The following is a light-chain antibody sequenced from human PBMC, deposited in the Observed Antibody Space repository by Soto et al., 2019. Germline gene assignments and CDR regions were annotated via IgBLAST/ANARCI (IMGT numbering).Light chain of an antibody. CDR1: SSDVGGYNY. CDR3: CSYAGSYTGV. V-gene: IGLV2-11*01. Sequence: QSALTQPRSVSGSPGQSVTISCTGTSSDVGGYNYVSWYQQHPDKAPKFMIYDINKRPSGVPDRFSGSRSGNTASLIISGLQAEDAADYYCCSYAGSYTGVFGGGTKLTVL. CDR2: DIN. J-gene: IGLJ2*01.